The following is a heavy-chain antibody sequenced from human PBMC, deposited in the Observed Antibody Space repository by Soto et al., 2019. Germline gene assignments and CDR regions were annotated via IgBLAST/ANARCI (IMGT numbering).Heavy chain of an antibody. CDR2: ISSSVSYI. Sequence: GGSLRLSCAASGFTFSSYSMNWVRQAPGKGLEWVSSISSSVSYIYYADSVKGRFTISRDNAKNSLYLQMNSLSAEDTAVYYCVRGVAVAGLGNRDAYYFDYWGQGTLVTVSS. CDR1: GFTFSSYS. J-gene: IGHJ4*02. V-gene: IGHV3-21*01. CDR3: VRGVAVAGLGNRDAYYFDY. D-gene: IGHD6-19*01.